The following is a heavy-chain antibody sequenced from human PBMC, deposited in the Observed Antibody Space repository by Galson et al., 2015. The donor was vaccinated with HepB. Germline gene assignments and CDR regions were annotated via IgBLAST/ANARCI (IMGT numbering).Heavy chain of an antibody. CDR1: GFTFRSYA. V-gene: IGHV3-23*01. CDR2: ISGSGDST. J-gene: IGHJ3*02. Sequence: SLRLSCAASGFTFRSYAMSWVRQAPGKGLEWVSAISGSGDSTSCADSVQGRFTISRDNAKNTLYVQMNSLRAEDTALYYCARKYYYDSSGHYLDVYDIWGQGTMVTVSS. CDR3: ARKYYYDSSGHYLDVYDI. D-gene: IGHD3-22*01.